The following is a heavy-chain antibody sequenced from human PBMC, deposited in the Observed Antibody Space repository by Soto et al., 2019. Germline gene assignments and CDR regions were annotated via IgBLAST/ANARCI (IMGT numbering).Heavy chain of an antibody. J-gene: IGHJ4*02. D-gene: IGHD1-26*01. CDR3: AQARVRIVGANSFDY. CDR1: GFAIGDYC. Sequence: GGSLRLSFSDSGFAIGDYCMGWVLHAPWKGLEWVANIKQDGSEKYYLDSVKGRFTISRDSAKKLLYLQMNSLGPDDTALYLCAQARVRIVGANSFDYWGPGTPVTVSS. CDR2: IKQDGSEK. V-gene: IGHV3-7*01.